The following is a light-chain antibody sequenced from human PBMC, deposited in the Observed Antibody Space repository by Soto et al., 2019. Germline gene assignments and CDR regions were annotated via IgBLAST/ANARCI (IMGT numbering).Light chain of an antibody. CDR2: SAS. V-gene: IGKV1-12*01. J-gene: IGKJ1*01. CDR3: QQATSFPRT. CDR1: QRVXSY. Sequence: DIPMTQSPSSLSASAGDRVTIACRASQRVXSYLSWYQQKPGKAPKVLXYSASTLQGGGPSRLSGSGSGTEFTLTISSLQPEDFSTYYCQQATSFPRTFGQGTKVDI.